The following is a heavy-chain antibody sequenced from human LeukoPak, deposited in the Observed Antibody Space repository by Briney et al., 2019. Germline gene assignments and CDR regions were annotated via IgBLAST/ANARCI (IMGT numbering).Heavy chain of an antibody. V-gene: IGHV1-8*01. J-gene: IGHJ4*02. Sequence: ASVKVSCKASGYTFTSYDINWVRQATGQGLEWMGWMNTNSGNTGYAQKFQGRVTMTRNTSISTAYMELSSLRSEDTAVYYCARGDLWFGESFDYWGQGTLVTVSS. CDR3: ARGDLWFGESFDY. CDR2: MNTNSGNT. D-gene: IGHD3-10*01. CDR1: GYTFTSYD.